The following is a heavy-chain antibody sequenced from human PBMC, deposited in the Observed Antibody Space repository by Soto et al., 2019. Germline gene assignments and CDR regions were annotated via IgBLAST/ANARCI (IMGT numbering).Heavy chain of an antibody. CDR1: GGTFSSQT. V-gene: IGHV1-69*02. D-gene: IGHD1-1*01. CDR2: VIPIIGEG. Sequence: QVQLVQSGAEVKEPGSSVKVSCKVSGGTFSSQTINWVRQVPGQGLEWMGIVIPIIGEGKYAQRFLGRVTITADRSTSTAYRELSSLRSEDTAVYYGARPAVNDLDADSSAFDIWGQGTMVTVSS. CDR3: ARPAVNDLDADSSAFDI. J-gene: IGHJ3*02.